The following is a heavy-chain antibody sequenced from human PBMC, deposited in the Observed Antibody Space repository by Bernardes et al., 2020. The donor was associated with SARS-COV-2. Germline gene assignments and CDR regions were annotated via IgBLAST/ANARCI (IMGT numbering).Heavy chain of an antibody. CDR2: ISSSSSYI. V-gene: IGHV3-21*01. Sequence: GGSLRLSCAASGFTFSSYSMNWVRQAPGKGLEWVSSISSSSSYIYYADSVKGRFTISRDNAKNSLYLQMNSLRAEDTAVYYCARVGVTYYDFWSGYDYYYGMDVWGQGTTVTVSS. CDR3: ARVGVTYYDFWSGYDYYYGMDV. J-gene: IGHJ6*02. CDR1: GFTFSSYS. D-gene: IGHD3-3*01.